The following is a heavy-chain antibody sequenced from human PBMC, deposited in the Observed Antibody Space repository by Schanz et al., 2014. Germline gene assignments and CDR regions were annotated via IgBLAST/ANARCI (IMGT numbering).Heavy chain of an antibody. J-gene: IGHJ5*02. V-gene: IGHV3-21*01. CDR2: ISSSSSYI. Sequence: VQLVESGGYLVQPGGSLRLSCSASGFTFSSYAMHWVRQASGKGLEWVSSISSSSSYIYYADSVKGRFTISRDNSKNTLYLQMNSLRAEDTAVYYCARDLEGYDGGGGGFDPWGQGTLVTVSS. D-gene: IGHD2-21*01. CDR3: ARDLEGYDGGGGGFDP. CDR1: GFTFSSYA.